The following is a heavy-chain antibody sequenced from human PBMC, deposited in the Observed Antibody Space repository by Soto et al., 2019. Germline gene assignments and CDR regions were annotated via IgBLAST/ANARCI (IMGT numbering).Heavy chain of an antibody. CDR3: ARDRRGGAAGGWFDP. V-gene: IGHV4-30-2*01. Sequence: SETLSLTCAVSGGSIISGGYSLICIRQPPGKGLEWIGYIYHSGSTYYNPSLKSRVTISVDRSKNQFSLKLSSVTAADTAVYYCARDRRGGAAGGWFDPWGQGTLVTVSS. CDR2: IYHSGST. CDR1: GGSIISGGYS. J-gene: IGHJ5*02. D-gene: IGHD6-13*01.